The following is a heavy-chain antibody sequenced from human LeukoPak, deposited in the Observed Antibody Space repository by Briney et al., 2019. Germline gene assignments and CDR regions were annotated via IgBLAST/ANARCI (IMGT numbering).Heavy chain of an antibody. J-gene: IGHJ3*01. D-gene: IGHD2-21*02. CDR2: FDPEDGET. V-gene: IGHV1-24*01. CDR1: GYTLTELS. CDR3: AFCGGDCGGAFDV. Sequence: ASVKVSCKVSGYTLTELSMHWVRQAPGKGLEWMGGFDPEDGETIYAQKFQGRLTMTRDISISTAYMELSSLRSEDTAVYYCAFCGGDCGGAFDVWGQGTTVTVSS.